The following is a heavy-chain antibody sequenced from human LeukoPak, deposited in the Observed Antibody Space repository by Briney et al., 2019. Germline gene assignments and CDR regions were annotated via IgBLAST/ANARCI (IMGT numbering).Heavy chain of an antibody. CDR2: IKGDGSVK. CDR1: GFTYSDYW. Sequence: PGGSLRLSRVASGFTYSDYWMSWVRQGPGKGLEWVATIKGDGSVKNYVDSVKGRFTISRDNAKNSVFLQMDSLRVEDTALYYCARRGLHDYWGQGTLVTVSS. D-gene: IGHD5/OR15-5a*01. V-gene: IGHV3-7*03. CDR3: ARRGLHDY. J-gene: IGHJ4*02.